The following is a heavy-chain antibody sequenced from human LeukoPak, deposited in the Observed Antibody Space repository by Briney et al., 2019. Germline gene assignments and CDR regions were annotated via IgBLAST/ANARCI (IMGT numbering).Heavy chain of an antibody. CDR3: ARTSRGYSYGRNFDH. Sequence: GESLKISCKGSGYSFTSYWIGWVRQMPGKGLEWMGIIYPGDSDTRYSPSFQGHVTISADKSISTAYLQWSSLKASDTAMYYCARTSRGYSYGRNFDHWGQGTLVTVSS. D-gene: IGHD5-18*01. CDR2: IYPGDSDT. J-gene: IGHJ4*02. V-gene: IGHV5-51*01. CDR1: GYSFTSYW.